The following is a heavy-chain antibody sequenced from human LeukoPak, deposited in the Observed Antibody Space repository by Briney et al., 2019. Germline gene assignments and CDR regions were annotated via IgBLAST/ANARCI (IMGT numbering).Heavy chain of an antibody. CDR3: AKGIETGYFDSYYYYGMDV. J-gene: IGHJ6*02. V-gene: IGHV3-43*02. CDR1: GFTFDDYA. CDR2: ISGDGGST. D-gene: IGHD3-9*01. Sequence: PGGSLRLSCAASGFTFDDYAMHWVRQAPGKGLEWVSLISGDGGSTYYADSVKGRFTISRDNSKNSLYLQMNSLRTEDTALYYCAKGIETGYFDSYYYYGMDVWGQGTTVTVSS.